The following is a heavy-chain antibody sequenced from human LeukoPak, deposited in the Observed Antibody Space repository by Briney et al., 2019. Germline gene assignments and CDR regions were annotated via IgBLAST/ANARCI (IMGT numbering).Heavy chain of an antibody. J-gene: IGHJ6*03. Sequence: PGGSLRLSCAASGFTFSSYAMHWVRQAPGKGLEYVSAISSNGGSTYYANSVKGRFTISRDNSKNTLYLQMGSLRAEDMAVCYCARGNLIAARPDYYYYMDVWGKGTTVTVSS. V-gene: IGHV3-64*01. D-gene: IGHD6-6*01. CDR2: ISSNGGST. CDR3: ARGNLIAARPDYYYYMDV. CDR1: GFTFSSYA.